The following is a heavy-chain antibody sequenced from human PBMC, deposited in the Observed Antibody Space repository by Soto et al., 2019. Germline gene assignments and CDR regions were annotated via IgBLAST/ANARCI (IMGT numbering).Heavy chain of an antibody. V-gene: IGHV4-59*01. CDR2: IYYSGST. J-gene: IGHJ6*03. CDR1: GGSISSYY. Sequence: PSETLSLTCTVSGGSISSYYWSWIRQPPGKGLEWIGYIYYSGSTNYNPSLKSRVTISVDTSKNQFSLKLSSVTAADTAVYYCARDQAQAAAGGGFDYYYMDVWGKGTTVTVSS. D-gene: IGHD6-13*01. CDR3: ARDQAQAAAGGGFDYYYMDV.